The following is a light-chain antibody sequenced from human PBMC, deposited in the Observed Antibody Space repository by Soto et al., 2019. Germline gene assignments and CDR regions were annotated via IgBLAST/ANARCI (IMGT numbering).Light chain of an antibody. CDR3: QQRSNWPTWT. Sequence: EIVLTQSPDTLSLSPGERATLSCRASQSVSSYLAWYQQKPGQAPRLLIYDASNRATGIPARFSSSGSGTDFTLTISSLEPEDFAVYYCQQRSNWPTWTFGQGTKVDIK. V-gene: IGKV3-11*01. CDR2: DAS. J-gene: IGKJ1*01. CDR1: QSVSSY.